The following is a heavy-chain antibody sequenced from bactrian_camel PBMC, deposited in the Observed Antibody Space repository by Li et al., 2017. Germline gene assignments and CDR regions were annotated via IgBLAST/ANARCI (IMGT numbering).Heavy chain of an antibody. V-gene: IGHV3S31*01. CDR2: IYRDGGGST. CDR1: GYTASINC. CDR3: AAGEFLSREPPFCTVVPTIPPDFGY. D-gene: IGHD6*01. Sequence: DVQLVESGGGLVQPGGSLRLSCAASGYTASINCVGWSRRVGNEREGVASIYRDGGGSTYYADSVKGRFTISQDKGKRTLYLQMNDLQPEDTAMYYCAAGEFLSREPPFCTVVPTIPPDFGYWGQGTQVTVS. J-gene: IGHJ6*01.